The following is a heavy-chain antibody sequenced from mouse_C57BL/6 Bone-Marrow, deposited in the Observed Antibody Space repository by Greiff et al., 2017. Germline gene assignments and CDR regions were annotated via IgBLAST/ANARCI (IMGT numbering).Heavy chain of an antibody. CDR3: ARSGYYDYDGGVAY. Sequence: VQLQQPGAELVRPGSSVKLSCKASGYTFTSYWMHWVKQRPIQGLEWIGNIDPSDSETHYNQKFKDKATLTVDKSSSTAYMQLSSLTSEDSAVYYCARSGYYDYDGGVAYWGQGTLVTVSA. CDR1: GYTFTSYW. D-gene: IGHD2-4*01. V-gene: IGHV1-52*01. CDR2: IDPSDSET. J-gene: IGHJ3*01.